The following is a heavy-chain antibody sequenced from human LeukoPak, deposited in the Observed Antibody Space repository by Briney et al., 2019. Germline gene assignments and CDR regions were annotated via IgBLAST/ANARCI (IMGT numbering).Heavy chain of an antibody. Sequence: GGSLRLSCAASGFTFSDYWMTWVRQTPGKGLMWVARIESDGSTLYADSVQGRFTISRDNAKKMVYLQMNSVRDDDTAIYYCTRAITYFYGSVTYDWFESWGQGTRVTVSS. CDR2: IESDGST. CDR3: TRAITYFYGSVTYDWFES. CDR1: GFTFSDYW. J-gene: IGHJ5*01. V-gene: IGHV3-74*01. D-gene: IGHD3-10*01.